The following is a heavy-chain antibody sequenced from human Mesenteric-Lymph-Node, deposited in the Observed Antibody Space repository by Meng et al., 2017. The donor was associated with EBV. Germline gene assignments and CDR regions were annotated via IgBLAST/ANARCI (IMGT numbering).Heavy chain of an antibody. CDR3: ARDLSSGYRFDY. CDR2: INAGTGDT. J-gene: IGHJ4*02. D-gene: IGHD5-12*01. Sequence: QVQLVQSGAEVKKPGASVTVSCRASGYTFTYYALHWVRQAPGQRLEWMGWINAGTGDTRFSQKFQGRVTLTRDTSASTAYMDLRSLTSEDTAVYYCARDLSSGYRFDYWGQGAMVTVSS. V-gene: IGHV1-3*01. CDR1: GYTFTYYA.